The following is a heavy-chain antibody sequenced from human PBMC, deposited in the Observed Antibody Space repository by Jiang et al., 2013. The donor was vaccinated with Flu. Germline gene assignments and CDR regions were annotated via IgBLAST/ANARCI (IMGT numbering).Heavy chain of an antibody. Sequence: LESGGGLVQPGGSLRLSCAASGFTFSDHYMDWVRQAPGKGLEWVSSISSSSSYIYYADSVKGRFTMSRDNAKNSLYLQMNSLRAEDTAVYYCARDPGQYSSKIWFGEVEFYYYYMDVWGKGTTVTVSS. CDR2: ISSSSSYI. CDR1: GFTFSDHY. V-gene: IGHV3-11*06. CDR3: ARDPGQYSSKIWFGEVEFYYYYMDV. D-gene: IGHD3-10*01. J-gene: IGHJ6*03.